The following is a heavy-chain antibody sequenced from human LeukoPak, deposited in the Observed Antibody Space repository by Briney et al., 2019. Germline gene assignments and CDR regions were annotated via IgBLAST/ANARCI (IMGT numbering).Heavy chain of an antibody. Sequence: GGSLRLSCVASGFTFSSYAMHWVRQAPGKGLEYVSAISSNGGSTYYANSVKGRFTISRDNSKNTLYLQMGSLRAEDMAVYYCARDDCSSTSCYFGVDYWGQGTLVTVSS. J-gene: IGHJ4*02. CDR1: GFTFSSYA. CDR2: ISSNGGST. D-gene: IGHD2-2*01. V-gene: IGHV3-64*01. CDR3: ARDDCSSTSCYFGVDY.